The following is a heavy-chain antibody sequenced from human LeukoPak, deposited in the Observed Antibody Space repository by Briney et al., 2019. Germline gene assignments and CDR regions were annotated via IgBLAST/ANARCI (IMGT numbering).Heavy chain of an antibody. V-gene: IGHV3-11*01. CDR2: ISSSGSTI. Sequence: PGGSLRLSCAASGFTISDYYMSWIRQAPGKGLEWVSYISSSGSTIYYADSVKGRFTISRDNAKNSLYLQMNSLRAEDTAVYYCARANEPGIYYDYVWGSYRRPLDGGMDVWGQGTTVTVSS. J-gene: IGHJ6*02. CDR1: GFTISDYY. D-gene: IGHD3-16*02. CDR3: ARANEPGIYYDYVWGSYRRPLDGGMDV.